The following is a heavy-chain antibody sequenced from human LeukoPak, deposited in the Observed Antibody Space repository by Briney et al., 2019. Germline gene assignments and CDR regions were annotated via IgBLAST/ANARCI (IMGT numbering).Heavy chain of an antibody. CDR2: ISSSGSTI. V-gene: IGHV3-48*04. CDR1: GFTFSSYG. CDR3: ARETPDSSGWD. J-gene: IGHJ4*02. D-gene: IGHD6-19*01. Sequence: PGGSLRLSCAASGFTFSSYGMHWVRQAPGKGLEWVSYISSSGSTIYYADSVKGRFTISRDNAKNSLYLQMNSLRAEDTAVYYCARETPDSSGWDWGQGTLVTVSS.